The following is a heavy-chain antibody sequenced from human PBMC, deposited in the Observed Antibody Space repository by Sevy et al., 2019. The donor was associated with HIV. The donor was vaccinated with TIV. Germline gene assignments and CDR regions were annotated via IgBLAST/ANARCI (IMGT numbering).Heavy chain of an antibody. J-gene: IGHJ4*02. CDR2: ISAHNGDT. V-gene: IGHV1-18*01. D-gene: IGHD2-15*01. CDR3: ARGYCSGGRCYSLAY. CDR1: GYTFTSYR. Sequence: ASVKVSCKASGYTFTSYRIYWVRQAPGQGLESMGWISAHNGDTNYAQKFQGRVTMITDTSTTTAYMDLRSLRSDDTALYYCARGYCSGGRCYSLAYWGQGTLVTVSS.